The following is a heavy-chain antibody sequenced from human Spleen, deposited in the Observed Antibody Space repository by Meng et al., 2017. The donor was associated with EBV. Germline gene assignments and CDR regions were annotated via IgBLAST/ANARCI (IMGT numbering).Heavy chain of an antibody. Sequence: QVQRGVSGGEVKKPGASVKVSCKASGYTFTDYYMHWVRQAPGQGLEWMGRINPNSGDTDYAQKFQGRVTMTRDTSISTAYMELSRLRSDDTALYYCARDEMTTGFDYWGQGSLVTVSS. CDR2: INPNSGDT. CDR3: ARDEMTTGFDY. CDR1: GYTFTDYY. J-gene: IGHJ4*02. V-gene: IGHV1-2*06. D-gene: IGHD4-17*01.